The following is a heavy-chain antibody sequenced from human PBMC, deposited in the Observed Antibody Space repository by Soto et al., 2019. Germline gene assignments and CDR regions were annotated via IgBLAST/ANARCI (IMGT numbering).Heavy chain of an antibody. D-gene: IGHD4-4*01. V-gene: IGHV3-66*01. CDR2: IFSGGST. CDR1: GFTVSNNY. Sequence: EAQLVESGGGLVQPGGSLRLSCAASGFTVSNNYMSWVRQAPGKGLEWVSVIFSGGSTNYVDSVKGRFTISRDNSKNTLYLQMNSLRAEDTAVYYCAKSMSDYTIDYWGQGTLVTVSS. CDR3: AKSMSDYTIDY. J-gene: IGHJ4*02.